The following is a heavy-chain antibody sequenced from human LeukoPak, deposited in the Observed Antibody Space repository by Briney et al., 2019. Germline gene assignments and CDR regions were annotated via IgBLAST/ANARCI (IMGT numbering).Heavy chain of an antibody. D-gene: IGHD3-9*01. V-gene: IGHV3-21*01. CDR1: GFTFSTYS. J-gene: IGHJ4*02. Sequence: GGSLRLSCAASGFTFSTYSMNWVRQAPGKGLEWVSSTSSSSSYIYYADSVKGRFTISRDNAKKSLYLQMNRLRAEDTAVYFCARADTSDILTGYSDYWGQGTLVTVSS. CDR3: ARADTSDILTGYSDY. CDR2: TSSSSSYI.